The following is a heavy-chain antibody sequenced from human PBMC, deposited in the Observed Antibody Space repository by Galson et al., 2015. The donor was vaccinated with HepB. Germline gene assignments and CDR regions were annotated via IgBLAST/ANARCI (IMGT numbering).Heavy chain of an antibody. D-gene: IGHD1-1*01. V-gene: IGHV1-69*13. Sequence: SVKVSCKASGGTFSSYAISWVRQAPGQGLEWMGGIIPIFGTANYAQRFQGRVTITADESTSTAYMELSSLRADDTAVYYCAREGKATTPNPVHYWGQGTLVTVSS. CDR3: AREGKATTPNPVHY. J-gene: IGHJ4*02. CDR1: GGTFSSYA. CDR2: IIPIFGTA.